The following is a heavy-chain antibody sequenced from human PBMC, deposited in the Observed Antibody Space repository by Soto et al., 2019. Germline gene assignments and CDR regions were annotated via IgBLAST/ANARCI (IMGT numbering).Heavy chain of an antibody. CDR1: GFTFSSYG. V-gene: IGHV3-23*01. D-gene: IGHD2-8*01. Sequence: PGGSLRLSCAASGFTFSSYGISWIRLSPGKGLEWVSVISGGGDTTYYTPSVKGRFTISRDDFRNTLYLQMNSLRTEDTAIYYCAKLRDFVVLPAGILDEWGPGTMGTSPQ. J-gene: IGHJ4*02. CDR2: ISGGGDTT. CDR3: AKLRDFVVLPAGILDE.